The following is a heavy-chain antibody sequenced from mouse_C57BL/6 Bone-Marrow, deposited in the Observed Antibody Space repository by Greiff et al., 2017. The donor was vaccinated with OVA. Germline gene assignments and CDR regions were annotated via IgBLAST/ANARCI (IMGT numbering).Heavy chain of an antibody. CDR3: ARHGYYVDYAMDY. Sequence: EVKVVESGGDLVKPGGSLKLSCAASGFTFSSYGMSWVRQTPDKRLEWVATISSGGSYTYYPDSVKGRFTISRDNAKNTLYLQMSSLKSEDTAMYYCARHGYYVDYAMDYWGQGTSVTVSS. J-gene: IGHJ4*01. V-gene: IGHV5-6*01. CDR1: GFTFSSYG. D-gene: IGHD2-3*01. CDR2: ISSGGSYT.